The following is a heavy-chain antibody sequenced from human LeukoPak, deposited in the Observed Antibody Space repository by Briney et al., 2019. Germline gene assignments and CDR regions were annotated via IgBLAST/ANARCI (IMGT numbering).Heavy chain of an antibody. V-gene: IGHV3-23*01. J-gene: IGHJ4*02. CDR1: GFTFSSYA. CDR3: AKTNSGSYLGGYYFDY. Sequence: GGSLRVSCAASGFTFSSYAMSWVRQAPGKGLEWVSAISGSGGSTYYADSVKGRFTISRDNSKNTLYLQMNSLRAEDTAVYYCAKTNSGSYLGGYYFDYWGQGTLVTVSS. CDR2: ISGSGGST. D-gene: IGHD1-26*01.